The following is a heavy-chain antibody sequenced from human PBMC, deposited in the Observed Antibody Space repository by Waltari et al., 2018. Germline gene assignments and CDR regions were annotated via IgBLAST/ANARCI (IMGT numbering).Heavy chain of an antibody. D-gene: IGHD2-15*01. CDR2: IYYSGTT. CDR1: GGSISSSSYY. J-gene: IGHJ5*02. V-gene: IGHV4-39*07. Sequence: QLQLQESGPGLVKPSETLSLTCTVSGGSISSSSYYWGWIRQPPGKGLEWIGSIYYSGTTYYNPSLKSRVTISVDTSKNQFSLKLSSVTAADTAVYYCARETPRRVVPWDPWGQGTLVTVST. CDR3: ARETPRRVVPWDP.